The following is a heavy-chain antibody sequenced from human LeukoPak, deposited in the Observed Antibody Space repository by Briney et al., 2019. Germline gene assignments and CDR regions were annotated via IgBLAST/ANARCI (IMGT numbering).Heavy chain of an antibody. J-gene: IGHJ3*01. CDR2: ISYSSETT. Sequence: QPGRSLRLSCTASGFSFDEYAMHWVRQVPGKGLEGVSGISYSSETTGYVDSVKGRFTISRDNAKNSLYLQMNSLSAEDTALYYCTKDRGGSSQLGDAFDVWGQGTMVSVSS. CDR1: GFSFDEYA. D-gene: IGHD1-26*01. CDR3: TKDRGGSSQLGDAFDV. V-gene: IGHV3-9*01.